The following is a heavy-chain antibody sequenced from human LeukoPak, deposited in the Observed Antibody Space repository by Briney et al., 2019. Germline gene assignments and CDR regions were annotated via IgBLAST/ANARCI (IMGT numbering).Heavy chain of an antibody. Sequence: GGSLRLSCAASGFTFSSCTMNWVRQAPGKGLEWVSSISSGSSYIYYADSVKGRFTISRDNAKNSLYLQVNSLRAEDTALYYCASIPPSSYSSNWNRFDYWGQGTLVTVSS. J-gene: IGHJ4*02. CDR1: GFTFSSCT. CDR3: ASIPPSSYSSNWNRFDY. D-gene: IGHD6-13*01. CDR2: ISSGSSYI. V-gene: IGHV3-21*01.